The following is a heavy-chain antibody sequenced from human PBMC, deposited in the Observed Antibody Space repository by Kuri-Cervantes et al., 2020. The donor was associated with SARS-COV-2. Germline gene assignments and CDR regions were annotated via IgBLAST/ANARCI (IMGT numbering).Heavy chain of an antibody. J-gene: IGHJ4*02. V-gene: IGHV1-2*02. CDR1: GYTFTSYG. Sequence: ASVKVSCKASGYTFTSYGISWVRQAPGQGLEWMGWINPNSGGTNYAQKFQGRVTMTRDTSISTAYMELSRLRSDDTAVYYCARAPYFDRFDYWGRGTLVTVSS. D-gene: IGHD3-9*01. CDR2: INPNSGGT. CDR3: ARAPYFDRFDY.